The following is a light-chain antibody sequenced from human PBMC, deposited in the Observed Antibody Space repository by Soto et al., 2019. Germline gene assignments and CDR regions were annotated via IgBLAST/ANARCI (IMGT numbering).Light chain of an antibody. CDR1: QSINSY. Sequence: DIQMTQSPSSLSASVGDRVTITCRASQSINSYLNWYQQKPGKAPKFLIYAASSLQSGVPLRFSGSESGTDYTLTISSLQPEDCATYYCQQSYRSPWTFGQGTQVEI. J-gene: IGKJ1*01. V-gene: IGKV1-39*01. CDR3: QQSYRSPWT. CDR2: AAS.